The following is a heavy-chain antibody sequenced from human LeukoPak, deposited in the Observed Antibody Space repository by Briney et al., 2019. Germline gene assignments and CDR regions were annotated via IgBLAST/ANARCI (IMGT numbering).Heavy chain of an antibody. V-gene: IGHV1-69*04. D-gene: IGHD3-22*01. Sequence: GASVKVSCKVSGGTFSSYAISWVRQAPGQGLEWMGRIIPILGIANYAQKFQGRVTITADKSTSTAYMELSSLRSEDTAVYYCARVDDIGYDSSGYYYFDYWGQGTLVTVSS. CDR3: ARVDDIGYDSSGYYYFDY. CDR1: GGTFSSYA. CDR2: IIPILGIA. J-gene: IGHJ4*02.